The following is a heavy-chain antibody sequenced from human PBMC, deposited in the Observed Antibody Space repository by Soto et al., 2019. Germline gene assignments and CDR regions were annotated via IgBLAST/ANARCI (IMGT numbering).Heavy chain of an antibody. CDR1: GGTFSSYA. J-gene: IGHJ1*01. CDR3: ARGTSPAYYYDSSEYFQH. Sequence: SVKVSCKASGGTFSSYAISWVRQAPGQGLEWMGGIIPIFGTANYAQKFQGRVTITADESTSTAYMELSSLRSEDTAVYYCARGTSPAYYYDSSEYFQHWGQGTLVTVSS. V-gene: IGHV1-69*13. CDR2: IIPIFGTA. D-gene: IGHD3-22*01.